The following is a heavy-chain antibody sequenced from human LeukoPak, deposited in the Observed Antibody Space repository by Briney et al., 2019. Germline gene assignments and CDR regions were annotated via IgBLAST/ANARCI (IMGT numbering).Heavy chain of an antibody. CDR3: AADDVQRGSYPNWFDP. V-gene: IGHV1-58*01. CDR2: IVVGSGNT. J-gene: IGHJ5*02. D-gene: IGHD1-26*01. Sequence: ASVKVSCKASGFTFTSSAVQWVRQARGQRLEWIGWIVVGSGNTNYAQKFEERVTITRDMSTSTAYMELSSLRSEDTAVYYCAADDVQRGSYPNWFDPWGQGTLVTVSS. CDR1: GFTFTSSA.